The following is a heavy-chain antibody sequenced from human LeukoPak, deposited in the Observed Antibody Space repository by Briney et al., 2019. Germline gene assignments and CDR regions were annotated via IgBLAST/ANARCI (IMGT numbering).Heavy chain of an antibody. J-gene: IGHJ6*02. CDR2: INPNSGGT. V-gene: IGHV1-2*02. CDR1: GYTFTGYY. D-gene: IGHD2-2*01. Sequence: ASVKVSCRASGYTFTGYYMHWVRQAPGQGFQWLGWINPNSGGTNYAQTFQGRATMKRDTSISTGYMELSRLRSVDTAVYYCARATSWYSYGMDVWGQGTKVTVSS. CDR3: ARATSWYSYGMDV.